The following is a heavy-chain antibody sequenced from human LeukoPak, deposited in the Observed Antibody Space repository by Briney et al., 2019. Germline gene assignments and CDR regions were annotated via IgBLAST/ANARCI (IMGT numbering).Heavy chain of an antibody. J-gene: IGHJ4*02. CDR1: GGSFSGYY. Sequence: SETLSLTCAVYGGSFSGYYWSWIRQPPGKGLEWIGEINHSGSTNYNPSLKSRVTISVDTSKNQFSLKLSSVTAADTAVYYCARGEPGVMTTVTASGGYFDYWGQGTLVTVSS. CDR2: INHSGST. V-gene: IGHV4-34*01. CDR3: ARGEPGVMTTVTASGGYFDY. D-gene: IGHD4-17*01.